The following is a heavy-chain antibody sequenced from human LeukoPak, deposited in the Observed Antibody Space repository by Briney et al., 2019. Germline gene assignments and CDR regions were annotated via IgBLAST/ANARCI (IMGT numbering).Heavy chain of an antibody. V-gene: IGHV1-8*01. Sequence: ASVKVSCKASGYTFTSYDINWVRQAPGQGLEWVGWMNPNSGNTGYAQKFQGRGTMTRNTSISTAYMELSSLRSEDTAVYYCARGLSSSRRFDYWGQGTLVTVSS. J-gene: IGHJ4*02. CDR2: MNPNSGNT. D-gene: IGHD6-13*01. CDR3: ARGLSSSRRFDY. CDR1: GYTFTSYD.